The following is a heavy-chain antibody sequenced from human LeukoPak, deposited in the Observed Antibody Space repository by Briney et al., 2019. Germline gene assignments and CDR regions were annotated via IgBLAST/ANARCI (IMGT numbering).Heavy chain of an antibody. V-gene: IGHV1-2*02. CDR2: INPNSGGT. Sequence: ASVKVSCKASGYTFTGYYMHWVRQAPGQGLEWMGWINPNSGGTNYAQKFQGRVTMTRDTSISTAYMELSRLRSDDTAVYYCARALDHDSSGYYRDYWGQGTLVTVSS. J-gene: IGHJ4*02. CDR3: ARALDHDSSGYYRDY. CDR1: GYTFTGYY. D-gene: IGHD3-22*01.